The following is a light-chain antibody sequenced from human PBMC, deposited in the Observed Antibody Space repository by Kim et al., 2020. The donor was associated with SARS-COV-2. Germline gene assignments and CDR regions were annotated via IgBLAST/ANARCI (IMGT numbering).Light chain of an antibody. J-gene: IGKJ1*01. V-gene: IGKV3-15*01. CDR2: GAS. Sequence: EIVMTQSPATLSVSPGERATLSCRASQSVSSNLAWYQQQPGQAPRRLIFGASTRAPGIPARFSGSGSGTEFTFTISSLQSEDFAVYYCQQYNNWPWTFVQGTKVDIK. CDR3: QQYNNWPWT. CDR1: QSVSSN.